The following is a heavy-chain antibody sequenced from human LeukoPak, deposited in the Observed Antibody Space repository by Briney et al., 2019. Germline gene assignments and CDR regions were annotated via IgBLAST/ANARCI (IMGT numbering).Heavy chain of an antibody. Sequence: PGGSLRLSCAASGFTFSTYWMHWVRQGPGKGLGWVSRLSSDGSVTNSADSVKGRFTISRDNAKNTLYLQMNSLRAEDTAVYYCVRDRPYTSGLSDYWGQGTLVTVSS. J-gene: IGHJ4*02. CDR2: LSSDGSVT. V-gene: IGHV3-74*01. CDR1: GFTFSTYW. D-gene: IGHD6-19*01. CDR3: VRDRPYTSGLSDY.